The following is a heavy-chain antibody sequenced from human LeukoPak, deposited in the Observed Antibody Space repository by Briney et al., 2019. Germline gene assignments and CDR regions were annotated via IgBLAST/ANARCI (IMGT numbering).Heavy chain of an antibody. Sequence: SQTLSLTCAVSGGSISSGGYSWSWIRQPPGKGLEGIGYIYHSGSTYYNPSLKSRVTISVDRSKNQFSLKLSSVTAADTAVYYCARADGQWLGKIDYWGQGTLVTVSS. CDR1: GGSISSGGYS. V-gene: IGHV4-30-2*01. CDR3: ARADGQWLGKIDY. D-gene: IGHD6-19*01. CDR2: IYHSGST. J-gene: IGHJ4*02.